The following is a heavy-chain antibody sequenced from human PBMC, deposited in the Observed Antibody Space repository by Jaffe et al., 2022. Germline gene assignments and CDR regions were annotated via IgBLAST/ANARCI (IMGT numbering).Heavy chain of an antibody. V-gene: IGHV3-7*03. Sequence: EVQLVESGGGLVQPGGSLRLSCAASGFTFSTSWLNWVRQAPGKGLEWVANIKPDGSDEYYVDSVRGRFTISRDNAKNSLYLQMNSLRAEDTAVYYCARGDRWSFSYWGQGTLVTVS. D-gene: IGHD1-26*01. CDR1: GFTFSTSW. CDR2: IKPDGSDE. J-gene: IGHJ4*02. CDR3: ARGDRWSFSY.